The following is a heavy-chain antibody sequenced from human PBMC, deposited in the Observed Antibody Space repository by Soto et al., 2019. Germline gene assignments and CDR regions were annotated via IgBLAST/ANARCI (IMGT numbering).Heavy chain of an antibody. J-gene: IGHJ4*02. V-gene: IGHV3-33*01. CDR1: GFTFSSYG. Sequence: GGSLRLSCAASGFTFSSYGMHWVRQAPGKGLEWVAVIWYDGSNKYYADSVKGRFTISRDNSKNTLYLQMNSLRAEDTAVYYCAREGIAVVAAIDYWGQGTLVTVSS. D-gene: IGHD2-15*01. CDR3: AREGIAVVAAIDY. CDR2: IWYDGSNK.